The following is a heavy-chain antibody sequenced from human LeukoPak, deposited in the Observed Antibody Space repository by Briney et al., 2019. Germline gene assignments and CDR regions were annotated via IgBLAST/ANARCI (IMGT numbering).Heavy chain of an antibody. Sequence: PSETLSLTCTVSGGSISRFYWSWIRQPPGKGLEWIGYVFHSGITYYNPSLKSRLTMSVDTSKNQFSLKLSSVTAADTAVYYCASLSGWSSGYWGQGTLVTVSS. D-gene: IGHD6-19*01. V-gene: IGHV4-59*08. CDR1: GGSISRFY. CDR2: VFHSGIT. CDR3: ASLSGWSSGY. J-gene: IGHJ4*02.